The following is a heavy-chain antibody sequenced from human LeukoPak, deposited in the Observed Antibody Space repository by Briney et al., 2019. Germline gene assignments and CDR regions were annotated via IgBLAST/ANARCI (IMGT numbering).Heavy chain of an antibody. V-gene: IGHV3-74*01. CDR1: GFTFSTYW. CDR3: ARAPSEIGGYYPEYFRH. CDR2: IKSDGST. J-gene: IGHJ1*01. D-gene: IGHD3-22*01. Sequence: GGSPRLSCAASGFTFSTYWMHWVRQAPEKGLVWVSRIKSDGSTNYADSVKGRFTISRDNAKNTVSLQMNSLRPEDTGVYYCARAPSEIGGYYPEYFRHWGQGTLVTVSS.